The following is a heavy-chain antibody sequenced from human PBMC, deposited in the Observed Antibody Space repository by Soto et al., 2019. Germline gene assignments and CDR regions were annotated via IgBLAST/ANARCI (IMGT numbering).Heavy chain of an antibody. Sequence: GSLRLSCAASGFTFSSYEMNWARQAPGKGLEWVSYISSSGSTIYYADSVKGRFTISRDNAKNSLYLQMNSLRAEDTAVYYCARGHGGDYGHVYYYGMDVWGQGTTVTVSS. D-gene: IGHD4-17*01. V-gene: IGHV3-48*03. CDR3: ARGHGGDYGHVYYYGMDV. CDR2: ISSSGSTI. J-gene: IGHJ6*02. CDR1: GFTFSSYE.